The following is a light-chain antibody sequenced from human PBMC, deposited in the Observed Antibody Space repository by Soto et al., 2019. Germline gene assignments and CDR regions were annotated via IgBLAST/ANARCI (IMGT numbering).Light chain of an antibody. CDR3: ISYTSSTTYV. CDR2: GVT. CDR1: SSDVGGYNY. Sequence: QSVLNQPASVSGSPGQSITTSCTGTSSDVGGYNYVSWYQQHPGKAPKLMIYGVTNRPSGVSNRFSGSKSGNTASLTISGLQAEDEADYYYISYTSSTTYVFGTGTKVTVL. J-gene: IGLJ1*01. V-gene: IGLV2-14*01.